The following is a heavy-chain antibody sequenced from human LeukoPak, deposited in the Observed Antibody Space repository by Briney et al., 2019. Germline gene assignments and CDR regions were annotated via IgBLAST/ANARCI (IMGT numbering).Heavy chain of an antibody. Sequence: SETLSLTCADYGGSFSGYYWSWIPQPPGKGLEWIGEINHSGSTYYNPSLKSRVTISVDTSKNQFSLKLSSVTAADTAVYYCARDLAAAGKIPFDYWGQGTLVTVSS. D-gene: IGHD6-13*01. V-gene: IGHV4-34*01. CDR3: ARDLAAAGKIPFDY. J-gene: IGHJ4*02. CDR1: GGSFSGYY. CDR2: INHSGST.